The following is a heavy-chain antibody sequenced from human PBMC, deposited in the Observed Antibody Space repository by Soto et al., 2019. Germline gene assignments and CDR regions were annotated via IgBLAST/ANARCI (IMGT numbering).Heavy chain of an antibody. J-gene: IGHJ4*02. Sequence: ASVKVSCKVSGYTLTELSMHWVRQAPGKGLEWMGGFDPEDGETVYAQKFQGRVTMTEDTSTDTAYMELSSLRSEDTALYYCATTVATIARSSDFDYWGQGTLVTVSS. CDR1: GYTLTELS. CDR3: ATTVATIARSSDFDY. CDR2: FDPEDGET. D-gene: IGHD5-12*01. V-gene: IGHV1-24*01.